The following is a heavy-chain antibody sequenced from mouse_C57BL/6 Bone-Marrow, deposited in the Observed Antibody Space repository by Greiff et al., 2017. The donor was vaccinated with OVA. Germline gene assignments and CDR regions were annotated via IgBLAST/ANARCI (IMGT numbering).Heavy chain of an antibody. CDR3: ARDRGRRYFDY. D-gene: IGHD2-12*01. CDR2: ISYDGSN. Sequence: EVKLLESGPGLVKPSQSLSLTCSVTGYSITSGYYWNWIRQFPGNKLEWMGYISYDGSNNYNPSLKNRISITRDTSKNQFFLKLNSVTTEDTATYYCARDRGRRYFDYWGQGTTLTVSS. J-gene: IGHJ2*01. CDR1: GYSITSGYY. V-gene: IGHV3-6*01.